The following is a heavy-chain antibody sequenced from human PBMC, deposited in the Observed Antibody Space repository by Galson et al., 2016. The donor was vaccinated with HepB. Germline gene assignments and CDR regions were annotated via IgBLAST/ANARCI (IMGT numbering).Heavy chain of an antibody. V-gene: IGHV5-51*01. Sequence: QSGAEVKKPGESLKISCKGSGSTFTGYWIGWVRRMPGKGLEWIGIMYPGDSSTNYSPSFQGQVTISADRSISTAYLQWASLQASDTAMYYCARHVAHSTWNDFDYWGQGTLVTVSS. D-gene: IGHD1-1*01. CDR3: ARHVAHSTWNDFDY. J-gene: IGHJ4*02. CDR1: GSTFTGYW. CDR2: MYPGDSST.